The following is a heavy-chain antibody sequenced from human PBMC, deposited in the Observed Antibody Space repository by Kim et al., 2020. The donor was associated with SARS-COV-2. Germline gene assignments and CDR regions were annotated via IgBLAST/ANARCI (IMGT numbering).Heavy chain of an antibody. D-gene: IGHD6-19*01. CDR2: INHSGST. J-gene: IGHJ5*02. Sequence: SETLSLTCAVYGGSFSGYYWSWIRQPPGKGLEWIGEINHSGSTNYNPSLKSRVTISVDTSKNQFSLKLSSVTAADTAVYYCARGIRRQWLARQGANWFDPWGQGTLVTVSS. CDR3: ARGIRRQWLARQGANWFDP. CDR1: GGSFSGYY. V-gene: IGHV4-34*01.